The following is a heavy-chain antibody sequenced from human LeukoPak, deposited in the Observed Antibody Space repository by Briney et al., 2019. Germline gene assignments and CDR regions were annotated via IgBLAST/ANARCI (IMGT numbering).Heavy chain of an antibody. J-gene: IGHJ4*02. D-gene: IGHD3-10*01. CDR3: ARDVYYGSGSPTVDY. V-gene: IGHV3-7*01. Sequence: RGSLTLSCPASGFTLSSYWMSWVRQAPGKGREWVANIKQDGSEKYYVDSVKGRSTISRDNAKNSLYLQMNSLRAEDTAVYYCARDVYYGSGSPTVDYWGQGTLVTVSS. CDR2: IKQDGSEK. CDR1: GFTLSSYW.